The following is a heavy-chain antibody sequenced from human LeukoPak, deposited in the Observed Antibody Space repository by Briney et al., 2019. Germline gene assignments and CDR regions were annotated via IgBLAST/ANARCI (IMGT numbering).Heavy chain of an antibody. J-gene: IGHJ3*02. CDR2: INHSGST. D-gene: IGHD6-19*01. Sequence: PSETLSLTCAVYGGSFSGYYWSWIRQPPGKGLEWIGEINHSGSTNYNPSLKSRVTISVDTSKSQFSLKLSSVTAADTAVYYCARSPYSSGDAFDIWGQGTMVTVSS. CDR1: GGSFSGYY. CDR3: ARSPYSSGDAFDI. V-gene: IGHV4-34*01.